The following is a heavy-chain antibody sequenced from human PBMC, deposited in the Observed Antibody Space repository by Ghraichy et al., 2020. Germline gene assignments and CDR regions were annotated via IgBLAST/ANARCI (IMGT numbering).Heavy chain of an antibody. CDR1: GFTFSIHG. J-gene: IGHJ3*01. CDR2: IGADGVTT. Sequence: GGSLRLSCAASGFTFSIHGFYWVRQAPGKGLEYVSAIGADGVTTYYGNSVTGRFTISRDNPKNTLYLQMGSLRAEDTAVYYCARVKGTSVHDAFDVWGQGTMVTVSS. V-gene: IGHV3-64*01. D-gene: IGHD5/OR15-5a*01. CDR3: ARVKGTSVHDAFDV.